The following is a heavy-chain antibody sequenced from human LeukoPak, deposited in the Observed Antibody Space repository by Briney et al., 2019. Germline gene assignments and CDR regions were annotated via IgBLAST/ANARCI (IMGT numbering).Heavy chain of an antibody. V-gene: IGHV4-59*01. D-gene: IGHD6-19*01. CDR1: GGSISSYY. CDR3: ARDRGAGAVAGNFDY. J-gene: IGHJ4*02. CDR2: IYYSGST. Sequence: SETLSLTCTVSGGSISSYYWSWIRQPPGKGLEWIGYIYYSGSTNYNPSLKSRVTISVDTSKNQFSLKLSSVTAADTAVYYCARDRGAGAVAGNFDYWGQGTLVTVSS.